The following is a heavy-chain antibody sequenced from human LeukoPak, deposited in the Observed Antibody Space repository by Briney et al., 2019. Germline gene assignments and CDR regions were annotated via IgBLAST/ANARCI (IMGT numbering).Heavy chain of an antibody. CDR3: ARGFDYYDSSGYASGDY. J-gene: IGHJ4*02. CDR1: GGTFSSTT. V-gene: IGHV1-69*13. CDR2: ITPIFRTP. D-gene: IGHD3-22*01. Sequence: GASVKVSCKASGGTFSSTTINWVRQAPGQGLEWMGGITPIFRTPNYAQKFQGRVTITAVESMSTAYMELSSLRSEDTAVYYCARGFDYYDSSGYASGDYWGQGTLVTVSS.